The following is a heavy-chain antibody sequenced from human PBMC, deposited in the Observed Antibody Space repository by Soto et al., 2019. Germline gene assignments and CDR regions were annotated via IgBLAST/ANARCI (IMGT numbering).Heavy chain of an antibody. CDR1: GGSISSGNYY. D-gene: IGHD6-19*01. J-gene: IGHJ4*02. Sequence: PSETLSLTCTVSGGSISSGNYYWSWIRQPPGKGLEWIGFISYSGSTYYSLSLKGRFTLSRDNSKNTLLLEINSLSAEDTAVYYCARGPWLVGDVTSLDYWGQGTQVTVSS. CDR3: ARGPWLVGDVTSLDY. CDR2: ISYSGST. V-gene: IGHV4-30-4*01.